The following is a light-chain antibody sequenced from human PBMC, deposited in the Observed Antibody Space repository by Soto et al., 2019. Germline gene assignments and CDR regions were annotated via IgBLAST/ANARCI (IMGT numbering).Light chain of an antibody. CDR1: QSVSNNY. CDR2: GAS. V-gene: IGKV3-20*01. CDR3: QQYGSSPLT. Sequence: EIVLTQSPGTLSLSPGERATLSCSASQSVSNNYLAWYQQKPGQAPRLLISGASSRAPGIPDRFNGSVSGTDFTLPISRLEPEDFAVYYCQQYGSSPLTFGGGTKVEIK. J-gene: IGKJ4*01.